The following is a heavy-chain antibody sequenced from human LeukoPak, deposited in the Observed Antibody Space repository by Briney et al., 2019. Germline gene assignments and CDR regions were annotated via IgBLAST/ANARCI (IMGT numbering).Heavy chain of an antibody. V-gene: IGHV4-38-2*01. CDR1: GYSIRGDDY. J-gene: IGHJ4*02. Sequence: SETLSPTCAVSGYSIRGDDYWGWIRQSPGKGLEWIGSIYHSGSTHYNPSLKSRVTISVDTSKNQFSLMLNSVTAADTAVYYCARNRSVTTTPGFDQWGQGTLVTVSS. CDR3: ARNRSVTTTPGFDQ. CDR2: IYHSGST. D-gene: IGHD4-17*01.